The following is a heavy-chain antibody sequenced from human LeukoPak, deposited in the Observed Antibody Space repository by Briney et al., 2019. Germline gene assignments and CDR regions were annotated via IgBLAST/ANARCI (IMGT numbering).Heavy chain of an antibody. CDR1: GFTFSSYS. J-gene: IGHJ3*02. V-gene: IGHV3-21*04. Sequence: GGSLRLSCAASGFTFSSYSINWVRQAPGKGQEWVASISSSSGDIYYADSVKGRVTISRDNAKNSLYLQMNSLGAEDPAIYYCAKDPDYQLLSRAAFDIWGQGTMVPVSS. CDR3: AKDPDYQLLSRAAFDI. CDR2: ISSSSGDI. D-gene: IGHD2-2*01.